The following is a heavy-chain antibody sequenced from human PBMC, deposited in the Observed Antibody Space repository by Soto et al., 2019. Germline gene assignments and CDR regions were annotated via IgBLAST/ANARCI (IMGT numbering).Heavy chain of an antibody. D-gene: IGHD3-10*01. Sequence: LCGGSISSGDYYWSWIRQPPGKGLEWIGYIYYSGSTYYNPSLKSRVTISVDTSKNQFSLKLSSVTAADTAVYYCARDNYYGSGSYSHWGQGTLVTVSS. CDR3: ARDNYYGSGSYSH. V-gene: IGHV4-30-4*01. CDR2: IYYSGST. CDR1: GGSISSGDYY. J-gene: IGHJ4*02.